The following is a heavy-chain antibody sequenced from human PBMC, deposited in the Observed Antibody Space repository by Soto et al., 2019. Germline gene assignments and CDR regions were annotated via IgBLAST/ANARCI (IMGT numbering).Heavy chain of an antibody. Sequence: GESLRLSCTASGFTFSSYWLSWVRQAPGKGLEWVANIKQDGSEKYYVDSVKGRFTISRDNAKNSLYLQMNSLRAEATAVYYCAREIGYSSGWDAFDIWGQGTMVTVSS. D-gene: IGHD6-19*01. CDR3: AREIGYSSGWDAFDI. V-gene: IGHV3-7*01. CDR2: IKQDGSEK. J-gene: IGHJ3*02. CDR1: GFTFSSYW.